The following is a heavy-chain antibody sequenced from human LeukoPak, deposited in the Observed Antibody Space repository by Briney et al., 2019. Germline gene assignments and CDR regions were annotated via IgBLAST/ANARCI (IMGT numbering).Heavy chain of an antibody. D-gene: IGHD2-2*02. Sequence: ASVKVSCKVSGYTLTELSMHWVRQAPGKGLEWMGGFDPEDGETIYAQKFQGRVTMTEDTSTDTAYMELSSLRSEDTAVYYCATEGPGYCSSTSCYTGWCWGQGTLVTVSS. CDR2: FDPEDGET. V-gene: IGHV1-24*01. CDR3: ATEGPGYCSSTSCYTGWC. CDR1: GYTLTELS. J-gene: IGHJ4*02.